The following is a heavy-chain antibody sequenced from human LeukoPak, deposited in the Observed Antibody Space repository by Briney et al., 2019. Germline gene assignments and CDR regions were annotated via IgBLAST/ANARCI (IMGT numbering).Heavy chain of an antibody. CDR2: ISSSSSYI. D-gene: IGHD3-22*01. J-gene: IGHJ5*02. CDR3: ARGPPLDYYDITWFDP. CDR1: GFTSSSYS. V-gene: IGHV3-21*01. Sequence: GGSLRLSCAASGFTSSSYSMNWVRQAPGEGLGRVSSISSSSSYIYYADSVKGRFTTSRDNAKNSLYLQMNSLRAEDTAVYYCARGPPLDYYDITWFDPWGQGTLVTVSS.